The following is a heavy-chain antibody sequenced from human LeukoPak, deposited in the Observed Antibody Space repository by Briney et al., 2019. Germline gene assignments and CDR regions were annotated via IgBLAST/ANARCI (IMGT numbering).Heavy chain of an antibody. CDR3: ARGSTYGSGSYNWFDP. D-gene: IGHD3-10*01. V-gene: IGHV4-4*07. CDR1: GGSISSYY. J-gene: IGHJ5*02. Sequence: PSETLSLTCTVSGGSISSYYWSWIRQPAGRGLEGIGRIYTSGSTNYNPSLKSRVTMSVDTSKNQFSLKLSSVTAADTAVYYCARGSTYGSGSYNWFDPWGQGTLVTVSS. CDR2: IYTSGST.